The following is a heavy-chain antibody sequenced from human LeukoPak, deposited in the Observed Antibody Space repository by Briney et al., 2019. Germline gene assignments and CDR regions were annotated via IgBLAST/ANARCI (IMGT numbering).Heavy chain of an antibody. J-gene: IGHJ6*02. D-gene: IGHD2-2*02. CDR1: GGSISSYY. Sequence: PSETLSLTCTVSGGSISSYYWSWIRQPPGKGLEWIGEINHSGSTNYNPSLKSRVTISVDTSKNQFSLKLSSVTAADTAVYYCARGKRSYCSSTSCYTSPNYYGMDVWGQGTTVTVSS. CDR2: INHSGST. CDR3: ARGKRSYCSSTSCYTSPNYYGMDV. V-gene: IGHV4-34*01.